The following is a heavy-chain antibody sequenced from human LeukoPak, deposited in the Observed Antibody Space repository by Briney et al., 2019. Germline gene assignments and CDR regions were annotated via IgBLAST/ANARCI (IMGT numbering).Heavy chain of an antibody. CDR2: ISAYNGNT. CDR1: GYTFTSYG. D-gene: IGHD3-10*01. J-gene: IGHJ4*02. Sequence: AASVKVSCKASGYTFTSYGISWVRQAPGQGLEWMGWISAYNGNTNYAQKLQGRVTMTTDTSTSTAYMELRSLRSDDTAVYYCARESREVLLWFGELLPYYFDYWGRGTLVTVSS. V-gene: IGHV1-18*01. CDR3: ARESREVLLWFGELLPYYFDY.